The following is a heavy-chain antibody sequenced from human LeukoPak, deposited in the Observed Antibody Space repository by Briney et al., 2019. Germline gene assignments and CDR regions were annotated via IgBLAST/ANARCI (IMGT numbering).Heavy chain of an antibody. J-gene: IGHJ4*02. Sequence: GASVKVSCKASGYTFTSYGIRWVRQAPGQGLEWMGWISAYNGNTNYAQKLQGRVTMTTDTSTSTAYMELRSLRSDDTAVYYCARVITMIVVGTTGYFDYWGQGTLVTVSS. V-gene: IGHV1-18*01. CDR3: ARVITMIVVGTTGYFDY. D-gene: IGHD3-22*01. CDR1: GYTFTSYG. CDR2: ISAYNGNT.